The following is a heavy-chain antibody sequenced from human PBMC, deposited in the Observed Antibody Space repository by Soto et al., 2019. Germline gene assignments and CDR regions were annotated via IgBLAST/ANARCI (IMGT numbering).Heavy chain of an antibody. CDR2: IIPIFGTA. D-gene: IGHD5-12*01. J-gene: IGHJ6*02. Sequence: SVKVSCKASGGTFSSYAISWVRQAPGQGLEWMGGIIPIFGTANYAQKFQGRVTITADESTSTAYMELSSLRSEDTAVYYCARDTRGYSGYDNYYYYYGLDVWGQGTTVTVSS. CDR3: ARDTRGYSGYDNYYYYYGLDV. V-gene: IGHV1-69*13. CDR1: GGTFSSYA.